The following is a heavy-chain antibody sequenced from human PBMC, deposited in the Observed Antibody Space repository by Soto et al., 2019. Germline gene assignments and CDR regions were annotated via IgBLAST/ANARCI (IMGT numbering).Heavy chain of an antibody. V-gene: IGHV4-30-4*08. Sequence: HVQLQESGPGLVKPSQTLSLTCTVSGGSIXSXDXXXSWIRQHPGKGLEWIGCINYSGSTYYNPXXXXXXXXXXXXXXXXXXXXXXXXXXXXXAVYXWAXWWSGSRQGFDPWGQGTLVTVSS. D-gene: IGHD3-3*01. CDR2: INYSGST. J-gene: IGHJ5*02. CDR1: GGSIXSXDXX. CDR3: AXWWSGSRQGFDP.